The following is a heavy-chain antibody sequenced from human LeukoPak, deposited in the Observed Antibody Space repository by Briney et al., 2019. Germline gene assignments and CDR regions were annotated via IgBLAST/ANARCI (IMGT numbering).Heavy chain of an antibody. J-gene: IGHJ4*02. CDR3: AEGGELAAAGDDYFDY. CDR1: GFTFSSYA. D-gene: IGHD6-13*01. Sequence: GGSLRLSCAASGFTFSSYAMSWVRQAPGKGLEWVSAISGSGGSTYYADSVKGRFTISRDNSKNTLYLQMNSLRAEDTAVYYCAEGGELAAAGDDYFDYWGQGTLVTVSS. V-gene: IGHV3-23*01. CDR2: ISGSGGST.